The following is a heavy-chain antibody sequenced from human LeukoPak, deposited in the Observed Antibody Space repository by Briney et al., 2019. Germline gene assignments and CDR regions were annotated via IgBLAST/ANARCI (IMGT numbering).Heavy chain of an antibody. CDR2: IYYSGST. CDR3: ARGRRIAANLGGYFDY. V-gene: IGHV4-59*08. Sequence: SETLSLTCTVSGGSISSYYWSWIRQPPGKGLEWIGYIYYSGSTNYNPSLKNRVTISVDTSKNQFSLKLSSVTAADTAVYYCARGRRIAANLGGYFDYWGQGTLVTVSS. D-gene: IGHD6-13*01. J-gene: IGHJ4*02. CDR1: GGSISSYY.